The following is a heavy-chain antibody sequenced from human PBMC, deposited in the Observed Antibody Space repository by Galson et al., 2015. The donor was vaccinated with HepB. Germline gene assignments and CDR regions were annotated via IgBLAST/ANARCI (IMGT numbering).Heavy chain of an antibody. Sequence: LRLSCAASGFTFSDYYMSWIRQAPGKGLEWVSYISTSGSTMYFADSVKGRFTISRDNAKNSLYLQMSSLRAEDTAVYYCARRGRGGEYYFDYWGQGMLVSVSS. CDR1: GFTFSDYY. V-gene: IGHV3-11*01. CDR2: ISTSGSTM. CDR3: ARRGRGGEYYFDY. D-gene: IGHD3-16*01. J-gene: IGHJ4*02.